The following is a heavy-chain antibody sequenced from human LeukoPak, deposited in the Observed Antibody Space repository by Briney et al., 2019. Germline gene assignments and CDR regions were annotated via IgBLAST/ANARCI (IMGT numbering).Heavy chain of an antibody. CDR3: ARDFGGSYSDAFDI. CDR1: GGSISSGSYY. CDR2: IYYSGST. J-gene: IGHJ3*02. D-gene: IGHD1-26*01. Sequence: PSGTLSLTCTVSGGSISSGSYYWSWIRQPPGKGLEWIGYIYYSGSTNYNPSLKSRVTISVDTSKNQFSLKLSSVTAADTAVYYCARDFGGSYSDAFDIWGQGTMVTVSS. V-gene: IGHV4-61*01.